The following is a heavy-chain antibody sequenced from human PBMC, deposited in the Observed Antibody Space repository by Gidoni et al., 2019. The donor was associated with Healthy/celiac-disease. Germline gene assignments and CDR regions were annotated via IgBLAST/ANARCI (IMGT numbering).Heavy chain of an antibody. CDR1: GFTFGSYG. V-gene: IGHV3-33*08. D-gene: IGHD2-2*01. CDR2: IWYDGSNK. J-gene: IGHJ4*02. CDR3: ARGGDIVVVPAMYYFDY. Sequence: QVQLVESGGGVVQPGRSLRLSCAASGFTFGSYGMHGVRQAPGKGLEWVAVIWYDGSNKYYADSGKGRFTISRDNSKNTLYLQMNSLRAEDTAVYYCARGGDIVVVPAMYYFDYWGQGTLVTVSS.